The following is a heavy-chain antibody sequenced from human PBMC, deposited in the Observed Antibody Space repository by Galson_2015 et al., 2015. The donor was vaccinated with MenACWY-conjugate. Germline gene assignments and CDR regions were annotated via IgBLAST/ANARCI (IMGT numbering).Heavy chain of an antibody. CDR1: GFSVSSNY. CDR3: ASGGFLDLTLA. V-gene: IGHV3-66*01. Sequence: SLRLSCAVSGFSVSSNYMSWVRQAPGKGLEWVSVIYLGGTTYYADSVKGRFTISRDNSKNTLYLQMNSPRAEDTAVYYCASGGFLDLTLAWGQGTLVTVSS. D-gene: IGHD1-7*01. CDR2: IYLGGTT. J-gene: IGHJ5*02.